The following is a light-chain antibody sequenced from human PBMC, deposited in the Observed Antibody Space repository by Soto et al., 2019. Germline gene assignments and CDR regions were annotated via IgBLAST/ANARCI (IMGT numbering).Light chain of an antibody. CDR1: QRVSSTY. CDR3: QQYETSRRGT. V-gene: IGKV3-20*01. CDR2: GTS. J-gene: IGKJ5*01. Sequence: ILLTQSACTLSLSPGERATLSCRASQRVSSTYLAWYQQKPGQAPRLRIYGTSSRATGIPTRFSGSGSGTDFTLSITRLEPEDFAVYYCQQYETSRRGTFGQRTRLET.